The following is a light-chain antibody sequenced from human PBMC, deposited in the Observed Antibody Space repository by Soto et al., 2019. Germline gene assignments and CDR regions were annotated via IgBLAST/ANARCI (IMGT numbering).Light chain of an antibody. J-gene: IGLJ3*02. Sequence: QSALTQPASVSGSPGQSITISCTETSSDVGGFIYDFVSWYQHHPGKAPKLIISEVISRPSGVSNRFSGSKSGNTASLTISGLQTEDEADYYCCSFTSKTTWVFGGGTKLTVL. CDR1: SSDVGGFIYDF. CDR3: CSFTSKTTWV. V-gene: IGLV2-14*01. CDR2: EVI.